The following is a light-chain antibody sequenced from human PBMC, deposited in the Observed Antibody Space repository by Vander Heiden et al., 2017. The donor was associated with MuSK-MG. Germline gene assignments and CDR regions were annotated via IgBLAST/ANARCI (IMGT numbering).Light chain of an antibody. CDR2: WAS. Sequence: DIVMTQSPDSLAVSLGERATINCKSSQSLLYSSNNKNYLAWYQQKAGQPPKVLIYWASTRESGVPDRFSGSGSGTDFTLTISSLQAEDVAVYYCQQDYSTHVFGQGTKLEIK. CDR1: QSLLYSSNNKNY. V-gene: IGKV4-1*01. CDR3: QQDYSTHV. J-gene: IGKJ2*01.